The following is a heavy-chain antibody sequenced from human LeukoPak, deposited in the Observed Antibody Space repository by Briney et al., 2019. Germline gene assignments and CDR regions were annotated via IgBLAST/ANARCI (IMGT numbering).Heavy chain of an antibody. CDR2: IYMSGST. CDR3: ARDWGIAAATPYYFDH. D-gene: IGHD6-13*01. V-gene: IGHV4-61*09. J-gene: IGHJ4*02. Sequence: SETLSLTCTVSVGSISSGNYYYSWIRQSAGKGMEWIGNIYMSGSTRYNPSLMSRVAMSVDTSKNQFSLKISSATAADTAVYYCARDWGIAAATPYYFDHWGQGILVTVSS. CDR1: VGSISSGNYY.